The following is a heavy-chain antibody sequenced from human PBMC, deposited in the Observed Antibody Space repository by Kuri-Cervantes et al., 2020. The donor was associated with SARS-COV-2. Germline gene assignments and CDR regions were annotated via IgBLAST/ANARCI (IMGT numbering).Heavy chain of an antibody. D-gene: IGHD3-9*01. J-gene: IGHJ6*02. V-gene: IGHV2-5*01. CDR3: AHRLDWPLNYYGMDV. CDR1: GFSLSTSGVG. Sequence: SGPTLVKPAQTLPLTCTFSGFSLSTSGVGVGWIRQPPGKALEWLALIYWNDDKRYSPSLKSRLTITKDTSKNQVVLTMTNMDPVDTATYYCAHRLDWPLNYYGMDVWGQGTTVTVSS. CDR2: IYWNDDK.